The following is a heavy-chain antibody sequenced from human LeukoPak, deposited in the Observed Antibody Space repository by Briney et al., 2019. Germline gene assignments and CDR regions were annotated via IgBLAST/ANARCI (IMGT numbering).Heavy chain of an antibody. D-gene: IGHD3-22*01. CDR3: AAGYDSSGYYPAHFDY. J-gene: IGHJ4*02. Sequence: PSETLSLTCTVSGGSISSYYWSWIRQPPGKGLEWIGYIYYSGSTNHNPSLKSRVTISVDTSKNQFSLKLSSVTAADTAVYYCAAGYDSSGYYPAHFDYWGQGTLVTVSS. V-gene: IGHV4-59*01. CDR1: GGSISSYY. CDR2: IYYSGST.